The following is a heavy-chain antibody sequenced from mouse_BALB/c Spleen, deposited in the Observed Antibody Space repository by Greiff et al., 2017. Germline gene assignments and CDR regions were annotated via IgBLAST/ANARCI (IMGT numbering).Heavy chain of an antibody. V-gene: IGHV1-77*01. J-gene: IGHJ4*01. CDR1: GYTFTDYV. CDR2: IYPGSGST. CDR3: ARDLIYYAMDY. Sequence: QVQLQQSGPELVKPGASVKMSCKASGYTFTDYVISWVKQRTGQGLEWIGEIYPGSGSTYYNEKFKGKATLTADKSSNTAYMQLSSLTSEDSAVYFCARDLIYYAMDYWGQGTSVTVSS.